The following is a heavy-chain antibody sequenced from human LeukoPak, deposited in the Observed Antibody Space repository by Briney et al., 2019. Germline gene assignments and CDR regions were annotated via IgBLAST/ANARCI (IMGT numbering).Heavy chain of an antibody. CDR2: FSYSGST. CDR3: ARDGPGDVGFDY. CDR1: RGSISNYY. V-gene: IGHV4-59*01. J-gene: IGHJ4*02. D-gene: IGHD7-27*01. Sequence: PSETLSLTCTVPRGSISNYYWGWIRQPPGKGLGWIGFFSYSGSTNYNPSLKSRVTISVDTSKNQFSLKLTSVTAADTAVYYCARDGPGDVGFDYWGQGTLVTVSS.